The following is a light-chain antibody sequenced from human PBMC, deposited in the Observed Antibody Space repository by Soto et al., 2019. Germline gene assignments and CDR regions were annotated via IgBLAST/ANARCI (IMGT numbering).Light chain of an antibody. CDR1: QSVSSSY. J-gene: IGKJ2*01. CDR3: QQYGSTPKT. V-gene: IGKV3-20*01. CDR2: GAS. Sequence: EIVLTQSPGTLSLSPGESATISCSASQSVSSSYLAWFQQKPGQAPRLLIYGASSRATGIPDRFSGSESGTAFTLTISRLAPDDFAVYECQQYGSTPKTFGQGTTLEI.